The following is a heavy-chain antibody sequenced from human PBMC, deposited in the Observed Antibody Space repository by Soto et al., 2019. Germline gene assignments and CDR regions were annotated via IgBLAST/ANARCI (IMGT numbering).Heavy chain of an antibody. V-gene: IGHV3-7*05. Sequence: EVQLVESGGGLVQPGGSLRLSCAASGFTFSSHWMSWVRQAPGKGLEWVANIKQDGSEKYYVDSVKGRFTISRDNAKNSLYLQMNSLRAEDTAVYYCARRSSGWYDYYYYYGMDVWGQGTTVTVSS. D-gene: IGHD6-19*01. CDR3: ARRSSGWYDYYYYYGMDV. J-gene: IGHJ6*02. CDR1: GFTFSSHW. CDR2: IKQDGSEK.